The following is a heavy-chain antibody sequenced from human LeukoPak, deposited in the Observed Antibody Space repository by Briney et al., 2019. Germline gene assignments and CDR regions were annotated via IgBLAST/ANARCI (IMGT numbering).Heavy chain of an antibody. J-gene: IGHJ4*02. V-gene: IGHV3-23*01. CDR3: ATPQVLRYFDWLSHRNFDY. D-gene: IGHD3-9*01. CDR2: ISGSGGST. CDR1: GFTFSSYA. Sequence: GGSLRLSCAASGFTFSSYAMSWVRQAPGKGLEWVSAISGSGGSTYYADSVKGRFTISRDNSKNTLYLQMNSLRAVDTAVYYCATPQVLRYFDWLSHRNFDYWGQGTLVTVSS.